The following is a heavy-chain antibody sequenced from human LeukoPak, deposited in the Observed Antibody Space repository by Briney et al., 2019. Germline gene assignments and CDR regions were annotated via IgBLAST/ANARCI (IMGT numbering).Heavy chain of an antibody. D-gene: IGHD5-18*01. CDR1: GGSFSGYY. CDR2: INHSGST. V-gene: IGHV4-34*01. J-gene: IGHJ4*02. CDR3: ARGDGDTTRFFDY. Sequence: SETLSLTCAVYGGSFSGYYWSWIRQPPGKGLEWIGEINHSGSTNYNPSLKSRVTISVDTSKDQFSLKLSSVTAADTAVYYCARGDGDTTRFFDYWGQGTLVTVSS.